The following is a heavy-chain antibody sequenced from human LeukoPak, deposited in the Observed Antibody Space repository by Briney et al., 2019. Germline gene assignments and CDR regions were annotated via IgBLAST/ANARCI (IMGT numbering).Heavy chain of an antibody. CDR3: ATESPRRQYYYDPNWFDP. V-gene: IGHV3-30*04. Sequence: GGSLRLSCAASGFTFSRFATHWVRQAPGKGLEWVAIISYDGSNKYYADSVRGRFTISRDNSKNTLYLQMNSLRSDDTAVYYCATESPRRQYYYDPNWFDPWGQGTLVTVSS. J-gene: IGHJ5*02. D-gene: IGHD3-22*01. CDR2: ISYDGSNK. CDR1: GFTFSRFA.